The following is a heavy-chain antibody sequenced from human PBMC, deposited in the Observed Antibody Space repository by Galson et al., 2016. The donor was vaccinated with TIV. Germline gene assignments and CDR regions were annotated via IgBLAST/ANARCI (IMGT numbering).Heavy chain of an antibody. CDR1: GYSINSGYY. CDR2: IYESGTT. J-gene: IGHJ6*02. CDR3: VREGSTVTMHHYFGMDV. Sequence: LSLTCAVSGYSINSGYYWGWIRQPPGKGLQWIGSIYESGTTYYNPSLTSRLTMSVDTSKNQFSLKLSSVSAADTAVYYCVREGSTVTMHHYFGMDVWGQGTSVTVSS. D-gene: IGHD4-17*01. V-gene: IGHV4-38-2*02.